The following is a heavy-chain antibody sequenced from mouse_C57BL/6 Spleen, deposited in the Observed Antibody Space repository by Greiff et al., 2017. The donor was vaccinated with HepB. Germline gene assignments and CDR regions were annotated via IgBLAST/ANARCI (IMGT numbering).Heavy chain of an antibody. V-gene: IGHV1-26*01. D-gene: IGHD1-1*01. CDR1: GYTFTDYY. CDR3: ARRGDYYYGSSYYWYFDV. J-gene: IGHJ1*03. CDR2: INPNNGGT. Sequence: VQLQQSGPELVKPGASVKISCKASGYTFTDYYMNWVKQSHGKSLEWIGDINPNNGGTSYKQKFKGKATSTVDKSSSTAYMELRSLTSEDSAVYYCARRGDYYYGSSYYWYFDVWGTGTTVTVSS.